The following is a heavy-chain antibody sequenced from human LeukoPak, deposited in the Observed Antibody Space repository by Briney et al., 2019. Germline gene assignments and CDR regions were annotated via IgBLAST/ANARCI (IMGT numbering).Heavy chain of an antibody. J-gene: IGHJ5*02. V-gene: IGHV1-69*02. CDR1: GGTFSSYT. CDR2: IIPILGIA. D-gene: IGHD2-2*01. Sequence: SVKVSCKASGGTFSSYTISWVRQAPGQGLEWMGRIIPILGIANYAQKFQGRVTITADKSTSTAYMELSSLRSEDTAVYYCASDPRYCSSTSCYQPWGQGTLVTVSS. CDR3: ASDPRYCSSTSCYQP.